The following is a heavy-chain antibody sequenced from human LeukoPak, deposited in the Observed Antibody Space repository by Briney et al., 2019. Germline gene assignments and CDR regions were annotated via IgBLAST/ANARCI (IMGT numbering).Heavy chain of an antibody. CDR3: ARLTVPAATVGDY. D-gene: IGHD2-2*01. V-gene: IGHV1-2*02. Sequence: AATVKVSRKASGYTFTGYYMHWVRQAPGQGLEWMGWINPNSGGTNYAQKFQGRVTMTRDTSISTAYMELSRLRSDDTAVYYCARLTVPAATVGDYWGQGTLVTVSS. J-gene: IGHJ4*02. CDR2: INPNSGGT. CDR1: GYTFTGYY.